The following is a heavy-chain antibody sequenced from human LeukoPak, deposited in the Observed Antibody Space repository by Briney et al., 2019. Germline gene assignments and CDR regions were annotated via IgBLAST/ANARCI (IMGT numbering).Heavy chain of an antibody. D-gene: IGHD2-15*01. J-gene: IGHJ6*02. CDR1: GFTFSSYA. Sequence: GGSLRLSCAASGFTFSSYAMHWVRQAPGKGLEWVAVISYDGSNKYYADSVKGRFTISRDNSKNTLHLQMNSLRAEDTAVYYCARTILQGGGRNYYGMDVWGQGTTVTVSS. CDR2: ISYDGSNK. CDR3: ARTILQGGGRNYYGMDV. V-gene: IGHV3-30-3*01.